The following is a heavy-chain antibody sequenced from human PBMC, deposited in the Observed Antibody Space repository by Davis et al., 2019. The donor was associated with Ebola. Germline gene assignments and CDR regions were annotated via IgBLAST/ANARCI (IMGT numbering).Heavy chain of an antibody. CDR3: AAFKHPGYSSGWYWFDP. V-gene: IGHV4-30-2*01. D-gene: IGHD6-19*01. J-gene: IGHJ5*02. Sequence: MPSETLSLTCAVSGGSISSGGYSWSWIRQPPGKGLEWIGYIYHSGSTYYNPSLKSRVTISVDRSKNQFSLKLSSVTAADTAVYYCAAFKHPGYSSGWYWFDPWGQGTLVTVSS. CDR1: GGSISSGGYS. CDR2: IYHSGST.